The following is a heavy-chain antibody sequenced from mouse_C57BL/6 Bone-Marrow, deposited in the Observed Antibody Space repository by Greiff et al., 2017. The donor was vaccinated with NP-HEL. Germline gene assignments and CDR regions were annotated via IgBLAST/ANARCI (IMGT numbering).Heavy chain of an antibody. V-gene: IGHV1-59*01. CDR1: GYTFTSYW. CDR2: IDPSDSYT. Sequence: QVQLQQPGAELVRPGTSVKLSCKASGYTFTSYWMHWVKQSPGQGLEWIGVIDPSDSYTNYNQKFKGKATLTVDTSSSTAYMQLSSLTSEDSAVYYCARRGYWGQGTTLTVSS. J-gene: IGHJ2*01. CDR3: ARRGY.